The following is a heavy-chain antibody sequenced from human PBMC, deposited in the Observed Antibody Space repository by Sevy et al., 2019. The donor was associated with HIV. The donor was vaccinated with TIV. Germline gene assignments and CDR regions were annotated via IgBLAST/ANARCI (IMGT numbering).Heavy chain of an antibody. J-gene: IGHJ3*02. V-gene: IGHV3-7*03. CDR3: ARDTSAHYYDSSGYYPPRLGAFDI. CDR1: GFTFSSYW. D-gene: IGHD3-22*01. Sequence: GGCLRLSCAASGFTFSSYWMSWVRQAPGKGLEWLANIKQDGSEKYYVDSVKGRFTISRDNAKNSLYLQMNSLRAEDTAVYYCARDTSAHYYDSSGYYPPRLGAFDIWGQGTMVTVSS. CDR2: IKQDGSEK.